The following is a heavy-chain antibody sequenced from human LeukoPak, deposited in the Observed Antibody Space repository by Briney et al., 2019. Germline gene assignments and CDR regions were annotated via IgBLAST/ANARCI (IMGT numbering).Heavy chain of an antibody. J-gene: IGHJ4*02. CDR2: IYSGDGGT. D-gene: IGHD5-12*01. Sequence: GGSLRLSCAASGFSISSTYMGWVRQAPGKGLEWLSVIYSGDGGTYYADSVKGRFTISRDNAKNTLYLQMNSLRVDDTAVLYCARNSGYDSLDYWGQGTLVTVSS. V-gene: IGHV3-53*01. CDR1: GFSISSTY. CDR3: ARNSGYDSLDY.